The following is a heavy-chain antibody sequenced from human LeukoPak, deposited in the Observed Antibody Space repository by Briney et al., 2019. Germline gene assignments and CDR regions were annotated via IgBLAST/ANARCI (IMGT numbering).Heavy chain of an antibody. Sequence: SETLSLTCTVSGGSLTNYYWSWIRQPPGKGLEWIGEINHSGSTNYNPSLKSRVTISVDTSKNQFSLKLSSVTAADTAVYYCARGRGYSGYFDYWGQGTLVTVSS. CDR2: INHSGST. CDR1: GGSLTNYY. J-gene: IGHJ4*02. CDR3: ARGRGYSGYFDY. D-gene: IGHD5-18*01. V-gene: IGHV4-34*01.